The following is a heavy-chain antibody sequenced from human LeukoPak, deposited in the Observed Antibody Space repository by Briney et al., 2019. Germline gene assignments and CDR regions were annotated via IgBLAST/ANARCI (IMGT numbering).Heavy chain of an antibody. CDR3: ARGPVLRFLEWLLFFDY. J-gene: IGHJ4*02. Sequence: GGSLRLSCAASGFTFSSYSMNWVRQAPGKGLEWVSSISSTSSYIYYADSVKGRFTISRDNTKNSLYLQMNRLRAEDTAVYYCARGPVLRFLEWLLFFDYWGQGSLVTVYS. CDR1: GFTFSSYS. CDR2: ISSTSSYI. D-gene: IGHD3-3*01. V-gene: IGHV3-21*01.